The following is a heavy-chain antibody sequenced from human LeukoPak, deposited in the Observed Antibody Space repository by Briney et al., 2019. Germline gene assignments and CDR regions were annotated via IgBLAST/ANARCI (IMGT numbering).Heavy chain of an antibody. Sequence: PGGSLRLSCAASGFTFSSYSMNWVRQAPGKGLEGVSSISSSSSYIYYADSVKGRFTISRDNAKNSLYLQMNSLRAEDTAVYYCARLLVGAAGDYWGQGTLVTVSS. CDR1: GFTFSSYS. CDR3: ARLLVGAAGDY. J-gene: IGHJ4*02. D-gene: IGHD6-13*01. V-gene: IGHV3-21*01. CDR2: ISSSSSYI.